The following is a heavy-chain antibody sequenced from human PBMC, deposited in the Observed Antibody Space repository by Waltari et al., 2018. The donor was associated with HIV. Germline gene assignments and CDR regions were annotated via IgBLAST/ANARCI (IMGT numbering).Heavy chain of an antibody. CDR2: ISGIGGST. Sequence: EVQLLESGGGLVQPGGSLRLSCAASGFTFSSYAMSWVRQAPGKGLEWVSAISGIGGSTYYAASVKGRFTISRDNSNNTLYLQMNSLRSEDTAVYYCAKRGYSSSSGFDYWGQGTLVTVSS. V-gene: IGHV3-23*01. J-gene: IGHJ4*02. D-gene: IGHD6-6*01. CDR3: AKRGYSSSSGFDY. CDR1: GFTFSSYA.